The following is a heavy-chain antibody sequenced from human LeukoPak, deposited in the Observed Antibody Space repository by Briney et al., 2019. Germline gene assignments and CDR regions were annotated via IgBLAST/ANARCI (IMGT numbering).Heavy chain of an antibody. CDR1: GGSFSDYS. CDR2: ISHTGGT. J-gene: IGHJ4*02. V-gene: IGHV4-34*01. D-gene: IGHD6-13*01. Sequence: SETLSLTCAVHGGSFSDYSWTWIRQSPGKGLEWIGEISHTGGTNYKPSLNSRVTISVDTSKKQISLNLTSVTVADTAVYYCARVRGVAAGTDHWGQGTLVTVSS. CDR3: ARVRGVAAGTDH.